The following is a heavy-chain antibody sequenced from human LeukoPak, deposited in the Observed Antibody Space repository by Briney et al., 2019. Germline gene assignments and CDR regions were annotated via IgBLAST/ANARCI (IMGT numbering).Heavy chain of an antibody. CDR1: GFTFSSYA. V-gene: IGHV3-30*03. D-gene: IGHD3-10*01. Sequence: GGSLRLSCAASGFTFSSYAMSWVRQAPGKGLEWVAVISYDGSNKYYADSVKGRFTISRDNSKNTLYLQMNSLRAEDTAVYYCARGGVYYGSAYSTNYFDYWGQGTLVTVSS. CDR2: ISYDGSNK. J-gene: IGHJ4*02. CDR3: ARGGVYYGSAYSTNYFDY.